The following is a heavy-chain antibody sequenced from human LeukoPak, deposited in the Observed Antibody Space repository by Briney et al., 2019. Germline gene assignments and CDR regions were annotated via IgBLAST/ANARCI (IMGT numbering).Heavy chain of an antibody. D-gene: IGHD2-21*02. CDR2: IYPGDSDT. CDR3: ARGGDVFCGGDCYYFDY. CDR1: GYSFTSYW. V-gene: IGHV5-51*01. J-gene: IGHJ4*02. Sequence: GESLKISCKGSGYSFTSYWIGWVRQMPGKGLEWMGIIYPGDSDTRYSPSFQGQVTISADKSISTAYLRWSSLKASDTAMYYCARGGDVFCGGDCYYFDYWGQGTLVTVSS.